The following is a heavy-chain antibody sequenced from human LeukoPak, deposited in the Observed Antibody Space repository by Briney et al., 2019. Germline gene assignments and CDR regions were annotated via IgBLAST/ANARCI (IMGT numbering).Heavy chain of an antibody. CDR2: INPNRGGT. CDR3: ARVQSSSWPNIELDY. J-gene: IGHJ4*02. Sequence: ASVKVSCKASGYTFTGYYMHWVRQAPGQGLEWMGRINPNRGGTNYAQKFQGRVTMTRDTAISTAYMELSRLRSDDTAVYYCARVQSSSWPNIELDYWGQGTLVTVPS. D-gene: IGHD6-13*01. V-gene: IGHV1-2*06. CDR1: GYTFTGYY.